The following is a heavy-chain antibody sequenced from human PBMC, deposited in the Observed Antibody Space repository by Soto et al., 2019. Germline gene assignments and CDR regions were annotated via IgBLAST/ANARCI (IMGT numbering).Heavy chain of an antibody. CDR1: GGSISSGGYY. CDR3: ARGGTYHYGAGRYYNGGDCDY. Sequence: PWETLSLTCTVSGGSISSGGYYWSWIRQHPGKGLEWIGYIYYSGSTYYNPSLKSRVTISVDTSKNQFSLKLSSVTAADTAVYYCARGGTYHYGAGRYYNGGDCDYCGQGTLLTVSS. V-gene: IGHV4-31*03. J-gene: IGHJ4*02. D-gene: IGHD3-10*01. CDR2: IYYSGST.